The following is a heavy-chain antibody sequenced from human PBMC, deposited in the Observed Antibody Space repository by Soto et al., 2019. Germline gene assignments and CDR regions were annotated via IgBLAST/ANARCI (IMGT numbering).Heavy chain of an antibody. Sequence: ASVKVSCRASGYSFSTYGMHWVRQAPGQSLEWMGWLNGGTGQTRYSQRFQDRLIITRDTSASTGYMELRSLRSEDTAVYYCARGKGMEENYFYYGMDIWGQGTTVTVSS. CDR3: ARGKGMEENYFYYGMDI. CDR2: LNGGTGQT. V-gene: IGHV1-3*01. J-gene: IGHJ6*02. D-gene: IGHD3-10*01. CDR1: GYSFSTYG.